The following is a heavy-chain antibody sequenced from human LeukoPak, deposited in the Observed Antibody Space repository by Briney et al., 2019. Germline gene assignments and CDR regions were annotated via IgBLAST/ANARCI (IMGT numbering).Heavy chain of an antibody. CDR3: ARGVKLLRGTTGIGY. CDR2: ISGSGGST. V-gene: IGHV3-23*01. J-gene: IGHJ4*02. D-gene: IGHD1-1*01. CDR1: GFTFSSYA. Sequence: GGSLRLSCAASGFTFSSYAMSWVRQAPGKGLEWVSAISGSGGSTYYADSVKGRFTVSRDNSKNTLYLQMNSLRAEDTAVYYCARGVKLLRGTTGIGYWGQGTLVTVSS.